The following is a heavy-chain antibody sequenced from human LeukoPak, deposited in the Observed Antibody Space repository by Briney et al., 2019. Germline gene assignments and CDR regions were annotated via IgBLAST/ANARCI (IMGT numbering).Heavy chain of an antibody. V-gene: IGHV3-48*04. J-gene: IGHJ6*04. CDR3: AELGITMIGGV. CDR2: ISSSGSTI. CDR1: GFTFSNYG. D-gene: IGHD3-10*02. Sequence: GGSLRLPCAASGFTFSNYGMNWVRQAPGKGPEWVSYISSSGSTIYYADSVKGRFTISRDNAKNSLYLQMNSLRAEDTAVYYCAELGITMIGGVWGKGTTVTISS.